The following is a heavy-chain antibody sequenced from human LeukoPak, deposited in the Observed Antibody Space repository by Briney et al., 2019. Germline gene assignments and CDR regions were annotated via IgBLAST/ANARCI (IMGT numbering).Heavy chain of an antibody. J-gene: IGHJ3*02. CDR1: GGTFSSYA. CDR2: IIPIFGTA. V-gene: IGHV1-69*06. D-gene: IGHD1-20*01. Sequence: SVKVSCKASGGTFSSYAISWVRQAPGQGLEWMGGIIPIFGTANYAQKFQGRVTITADKSTSTAYMELSSLRSEDTAVYYCARALKYNWNRDAFDIWGQGTMVTVSS. CDR3: ARALKYNWNRDAFDI.